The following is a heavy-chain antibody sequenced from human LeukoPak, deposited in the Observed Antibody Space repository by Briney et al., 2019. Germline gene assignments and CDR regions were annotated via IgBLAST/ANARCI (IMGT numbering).Heavy chain of an antibody. J-gene: IGHJ4*02. CDR3: AGLVGRYSSGLYYYYFDY. CDR2: MYLSGTT. Sequence: PSGTLSLTCTVSGDSINSLDLWSWVRQPPGKGLEWIGEMYLSGTTHSNPSVKSRVTISIDKSKNQFFLNLSSVTTADTAVYYCAGLVGRYSSGLYYYYFDYWGQGTLVTVSS. V-gene: IGHV4-4*02. D-gene: IGHD3-22*01. CDR1: GDSINSLDL.